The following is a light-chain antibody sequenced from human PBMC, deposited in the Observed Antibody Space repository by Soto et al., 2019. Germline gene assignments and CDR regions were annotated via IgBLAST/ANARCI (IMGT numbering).Light chain of an antibody. CDR2: DAS. V-gene: IGKV3-11*01. Sequence: DIVLTQSPATLSLSPGERATLSCKASQSVGTYLAWYQQKPGQPPRLLIYDASNRATGIPARFSGSGSGTDFTLTISSLQSEDFAVYYCQQYNNWPWTFGQGTKVDIK. J-gene: IGKJ1*01. CDR1: QSVGTY. CDR3: QQYNNWPWT.